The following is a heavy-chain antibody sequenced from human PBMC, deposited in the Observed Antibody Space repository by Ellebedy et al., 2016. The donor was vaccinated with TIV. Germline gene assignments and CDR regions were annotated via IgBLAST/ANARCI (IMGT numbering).Heavy chain of an antibody. CDR1: GFSFSSYA. CDR3: VKGQGYYGSGTYEALDY. Sequence: GGSLRLXCSASGFSFSSYAMHWVRQAPGEGLEYLSGISSDGGSTYYADSVKGRFTISRDNSKNTLYLQMSSLRVEDMAVYYCVKGQGYYGSGTYEALDYWGQGTLVTVSS. D-gene: IGHD3-10*01. J-gene: IGHJ4*02. V-gene: IGHV3-64D*06. CDR2: ISSDGGST.